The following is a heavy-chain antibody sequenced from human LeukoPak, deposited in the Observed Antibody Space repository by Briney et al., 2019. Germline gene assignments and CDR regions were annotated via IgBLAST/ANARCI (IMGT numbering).Heavy chain of an antibody. V-gene: IGHV4-38-2*02. CDR1: GYSISSGYY. Sequence: SETLSLTCTVSGYSISSGYYWGWIRQPPGKGLEWIGSIYYSGSTYYNPSLKSRVTISVDTSKNQFSLKLSSVTAADTAVYYCARVANYDFYRPMLDYWGQGTLVTVSS. J-gene: IGHJ4*02. D-gene: IGHD3-3*01. CDR2: IYYSGST. CDR3: ARVANYDFYRPMLDY.